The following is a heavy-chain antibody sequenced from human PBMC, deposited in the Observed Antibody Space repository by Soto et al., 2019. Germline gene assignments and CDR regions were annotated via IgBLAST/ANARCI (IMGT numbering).Heavy chain of an antibody. V-gene: IGHV4-31*03. CDR2: IYYSGST. Sequence: QVQLQESGPGLVKTSQTLSLTCTVSGGPISSGGYYWSWIRQHPGKGLEWIGDIYYSGSTYYNPSLNSRVTISVDTSKNHVSRKLSSVTAADTAGYYCATEPLTWGQGTLATFSS. CDR1: GGPISSGGYY. CDR3: ATEPLT. J-gene: IGHJ4*02.